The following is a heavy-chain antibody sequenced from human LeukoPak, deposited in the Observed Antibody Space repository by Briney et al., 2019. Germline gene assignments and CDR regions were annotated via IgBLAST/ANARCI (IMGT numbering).Heavy chain of an antibody. V-gene: IGHV3-30-3*01. D-gene: IGHD4-17*01. CDR3: AKILEEMTTVTSAVY. J-gene: IGHJ4*02. CDR2: ISYDGSNK. CDR1: GFTFSSYA. Sequence: GGSLRLSCAASGFTFSSYAMHWVRQAPGKGLEWVAVISYDGSNKYYADSVKGRFTISRDNSKNTLYLQMNSLRAEDTAVYYCAKILEEMTTVTSAVYWGQGTLVTVSS.